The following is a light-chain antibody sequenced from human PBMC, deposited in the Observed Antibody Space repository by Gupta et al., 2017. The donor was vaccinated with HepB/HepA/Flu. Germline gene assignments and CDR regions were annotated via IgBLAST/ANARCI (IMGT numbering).Light chain of an antibody. Sequence: ETVLTQSPGTLPSSPGERATLPSRASQVFISNYLAWYQQKLGQAPRLLISGASRRATGIPDRVSGTGSGTDFTLTISRLEPEDFAVYYCQQYGDSVTFGGGTKVEIK. CDR3: QQYGDSVT. CDR1: QVFISNY. V-gene: IGKV3-20*01. CDR2: GAS. J-gene: IGKJ4*01.